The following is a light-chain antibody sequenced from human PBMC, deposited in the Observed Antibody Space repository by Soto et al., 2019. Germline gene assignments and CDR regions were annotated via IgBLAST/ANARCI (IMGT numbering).Light chain of an antibody. CDR1: QSISTY. J-gene: IGKJ4*01. CDR3: QQRMSTPLT. CDR2: AAS. V-gene: IGKV1-39*01. Sequence: DIQMTQSPSSLSASVGDRVTITCRASQSISTYVSWYQHTLGKAPKLLIYAASNLRSGVPSRFSGSGSGTEFTLTIDSLHPEDFATYYCQQRMSTPLTFGGGTKVDLK.